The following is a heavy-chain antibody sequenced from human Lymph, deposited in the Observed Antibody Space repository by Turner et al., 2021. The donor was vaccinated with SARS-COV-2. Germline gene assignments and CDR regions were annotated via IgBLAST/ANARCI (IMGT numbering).Heavy chain of an antibody. CDR3: AKNEMALIVVVITLFDY. V-gene: IGHV3-23*01. Sequence: EVQLLESGGGLVQPGGSLRLYCAGSGFTFSSYAMSWVRQAPGKGLEWVSSISGGGGSTYYADSVNGRFTISRDNSKNTLYLQMNSLRAEDTAVYYCAKNEMALIVVVITLFDYWGQGTLVTVSS. CDR1: GFTFSSYA. CDR2: ISGGGGST. J-gene: IGHJ4*02. D-gene: IGHD3-22*01.